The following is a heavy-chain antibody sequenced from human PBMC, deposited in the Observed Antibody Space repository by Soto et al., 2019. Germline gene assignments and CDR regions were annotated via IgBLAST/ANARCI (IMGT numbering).Heavy chain of an antibody. D-gene: IGHD6-19*01. Sequence: SETLSLTCAVYGGSFSGYYWSWIRQPPGKGLEWIGEINHSGSTNYNPSLKSRVTISVDTSKNQFSLKLSSVTAADTAVYYCARGGGGIAVFSYYFDYWGQGTLVTVSS. CDR1: GGSFSGYY. V-gene: IGHV4-34*01. J-gene: IGHJ4*02. CDR2: INHSGST. CDR3: ARGGGGIAVFSYYFDY.